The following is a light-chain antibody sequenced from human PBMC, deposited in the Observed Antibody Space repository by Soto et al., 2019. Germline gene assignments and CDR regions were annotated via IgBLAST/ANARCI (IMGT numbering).Light chain of an antibody. Sequence: EVVLTQSPGTLSLSPGETVTLSCRASQPVTNDYLAWYQQKYGQAPRLLIYDASTRATGVPDRFSGSGSGPEYTLTFSRLEPEDCAVYCCQQYGFSPISFGQGARLEIK. CDR3: QQYGFSPIS. CDR1: QPVTNDY. J-gene: IGKJ5*01. CDR2: DAS. V-gene: IGKV3-20*01.